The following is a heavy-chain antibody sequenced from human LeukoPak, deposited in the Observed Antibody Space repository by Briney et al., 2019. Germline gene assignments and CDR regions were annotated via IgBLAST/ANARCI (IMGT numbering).Heavy chain of an antibody. CDR1: GFTFSSDW. J-gene: IGHJ4*02. V-gene: IGHV3-7*01. D-gene: IGHD3-10*01. CDR3: YGESYLFDY. CDR2: IKQDGRDK. Sequence: GGSLRLSCAASGFTFSSDWMSWVRPAPGKGLEWVANIKQDGRDKYYVDSVKGRFTISRDNAKNSLHLQMNSLRAEDTAVYYCYGESYLFDYWGQGTLVTVSS.